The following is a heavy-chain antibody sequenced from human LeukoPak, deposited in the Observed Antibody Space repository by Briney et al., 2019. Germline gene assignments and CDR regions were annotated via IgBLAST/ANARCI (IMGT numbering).Heavy chain of an antibody. V-gene: IGHV3-30*18. CDR1: GFTFSSYG. D-gene: IGHD2-2*01. Sequence: GGSLRLSCAASGFTFSSYGMHWVRQAPGKGLEWVAVISYDGSNKYYADSVKGRFTISRDNSKNTLYLQMNSLRAEDTAVYYCAKADREWRYCSSTSCYLFDYWGQGTLVTVSS. J-gene: IGHJ4*02. CDR3: AKADREWRYCSSTSCYLFDY. CDR2: ISYDGSNK.